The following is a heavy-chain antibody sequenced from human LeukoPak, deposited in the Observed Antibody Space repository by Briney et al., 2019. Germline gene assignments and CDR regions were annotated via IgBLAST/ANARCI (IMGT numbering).Heavy chain of an antibody. J-gene: IGHJ4*02. D-gene: IGHD3-22*01. CDR3: VKDANYFDSGSYLIPFDS. Sequence: GGSLRLSCAASGFTFSRCAMGWVRQTPGKGLEWVAGISGSGSRTYYADAVKGRFNISRDNSKNTLYLQINSLRADDTAVYYCVKDANYFDSGSYLIPFDSWGQGTLVTVSS. CDR1: GFTFSRCA. CDR2: ISGSGSRT. V-gene: IGHV3-23*01.